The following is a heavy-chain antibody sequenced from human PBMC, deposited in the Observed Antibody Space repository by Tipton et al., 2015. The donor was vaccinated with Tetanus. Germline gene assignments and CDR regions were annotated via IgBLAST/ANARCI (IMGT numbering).Heavy chain of an antibody. J-gene: IGHJ6*02. CDR1: GGSVSSGSYY. CDR2: IYYSGST. Sequence: TLSLTCTVSGGSVSSGSYYWSWIRQPPGKGLEWIGYIYYSGSTNYNPSLKSRVTISVDTSKNQFSLKLSSVTAADTAVYYCARDASTYYDILTGYSYGMDVWGQGTTVTVPS. D-gene: IGHD3-9*01. CDR3: ARDASTYYDILTGYSYGMDV. V-gene: IGHV4-61*01.